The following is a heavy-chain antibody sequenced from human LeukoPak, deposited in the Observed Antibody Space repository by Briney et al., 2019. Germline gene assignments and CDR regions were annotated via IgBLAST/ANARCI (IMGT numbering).Heavy chain of an antibody. Sequence: GSLRLSCAASGFTFSSYSMNWVRQPPGKGLEWIGSIYYSGSTYYNPSLKSRVTISVDTSKNQFSLKLSSVTAADTAVYYCARGHVASGYFDYWGQGTLVTVSS. D-gene: IGHD5-12*01. CDR2: IYYSGST. J-gene: IGHJ4*02. CDR1: GFTFSSYS. V-gene: IGHV4-39*07. CDR3: ARGHVASGYFDY.